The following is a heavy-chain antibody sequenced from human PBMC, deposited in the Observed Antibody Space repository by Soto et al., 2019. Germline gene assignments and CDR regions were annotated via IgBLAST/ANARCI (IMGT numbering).Heavy chain of an antibody. D-gene: IGHD6-19*01. J-gene: IGHJ4*02. CDR3: ARQPGGPVAGFSDY. V-gene: IGHV4-39*01. CDR2: IYYSGST. Sequence: QLQLQESGPGLVKPSETLSLTCTVSGGSISSSSYYWGWVRQPPGQGLEWIGSIYYSGSTYYNPSLKSRVTIPVDTSKNQFSRKLSSVTAADTAVYYCARQPGGPVAGFSDYWGQGTLVTVSS. CDR1: GGSISSSSYY.